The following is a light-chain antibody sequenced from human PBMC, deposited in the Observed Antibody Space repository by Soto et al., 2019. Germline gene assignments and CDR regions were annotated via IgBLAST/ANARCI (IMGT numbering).Light chain of an antibody. Sequence: DIQMTQSRSSVSSSVGDRSTITCLASQGIATWLAWYQQKPGKAPKLMIYAAYNLQSGVPSRFSGSGSGTDFTLTIRRLKPEDFATYYCQQSTSIPQISFGNGTRLEIK. V-gene: IGKV1-12*01. CDR1: QGIATW. CDR2: AAY. J-gene: IGKJ5*01. CDR3: QQSTSIPQIS.